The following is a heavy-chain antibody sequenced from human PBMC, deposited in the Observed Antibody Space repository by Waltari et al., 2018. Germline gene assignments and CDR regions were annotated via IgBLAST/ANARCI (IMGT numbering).Heavy chain of an antibody. J-gene: IGHJ4*02. CDR2: IYYSGST. D-gene: IGHD6-19*01. V-gene: IGHV4-39*07. CDR3: AREQQWLVRGGYYFDY. Sequence: QLQLQESGPGLVKPSETLSLTCTVSGGSISSSSYYWGWIRQPPGKGLEWIGSIYYSGSTSKNPSRKSRVTKSVDTSKNQFSLKLSSVTAADTAVYYCAREQQWLVRGGYYFDYWGQGTLVTVSS. CDR1: GGSISSSSYY.